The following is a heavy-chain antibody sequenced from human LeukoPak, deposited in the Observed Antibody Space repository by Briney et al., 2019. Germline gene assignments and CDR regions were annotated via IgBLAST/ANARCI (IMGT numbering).Heavy chain of an antibody. CDR2: IDPKSGDT. Sequence: ASVKVSCKASGYTFTGHYMHWVRQAPGQGLEWMGRIDPKSGDTNYAQKFQRRVTLTRDTPISTAYMQLNRLRSDDTAVYYCARDNGVGATTVWFDPWGQGSLVTVSS. CDR3: ARDNGVGATTVWFDP. J-gene: IGHJ5*02. D-gene: IGHD1-26*01. V-gene: IGHV1-2*06. CDR1: GYTFTGHY.